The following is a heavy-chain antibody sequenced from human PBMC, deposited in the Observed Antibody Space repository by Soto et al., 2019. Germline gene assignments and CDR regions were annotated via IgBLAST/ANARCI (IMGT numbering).Heavy chain of an antibody. CDR1: GYTFTSYY. Sequence: ASVKVSCKASGYTFTSYYMHWVRQAPGQGLEWMGIINPSGGSTSYAQKFQGRVTMTRDTSTSTVYMELSSLRSEDTAVYYCAREKVVAAAGPFFDYWGQGTLVTVSS. CDR3: AREKVVAAAGPFFDY. D-gene: IGHD6-13*01. J-gene: IGHJ4*02. CDR2: INPSGGST. V-gene: IGHV1-46*03.